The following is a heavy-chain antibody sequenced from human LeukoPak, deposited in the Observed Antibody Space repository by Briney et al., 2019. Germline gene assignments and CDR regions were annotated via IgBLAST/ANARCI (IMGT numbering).Heavy chain of an antibody. CDR3: ARWAESNDY. Sequence: GGSLRLSCAASGFTFSTFALSWVRQAPGKGLEWVANIKEDGSEKYYVDSVKGRFTISRDNAKNSLYLQMNRLRAEDTAVYYCARWAESNDYWGQGTLVTVSS. CDR2: IKEDGSEK. V-gene: IGHV3-7*05. CDR1: GFTFSTFA. J-gene: IGHJ4*02.